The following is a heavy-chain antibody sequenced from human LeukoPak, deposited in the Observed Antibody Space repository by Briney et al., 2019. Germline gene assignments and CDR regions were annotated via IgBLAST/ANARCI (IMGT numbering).Heavy chain of an antibody. D-gene: IGHD4-17*01. J-gene: IGHJ3*02. CDR2: IKQDGSEK. CDR1: GFTFSSYS. Sequence: SGGSLRLSCAASGFTFSSYSMNWVRQAPGKGLEWVANIKQDGSEKYYVDSVKGRFTISRDNAKNSLYLQMNSLRAEDTAVYYCARERLADAFDIWGQGTMVTVSS. V-gene: IGHV3-7*01. CDR3: ARERLADAFDI.